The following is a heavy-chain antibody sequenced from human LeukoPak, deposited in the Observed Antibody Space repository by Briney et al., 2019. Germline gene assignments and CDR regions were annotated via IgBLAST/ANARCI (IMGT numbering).Heavy chain of an antibody. V-gene: IGHV1-69*05. J-gene: IGHJ4*02. Sequence: ASVKVSCKASGGTFSSYAISWVRQAPGQGLEWMGRIIPTFGTANYAQKFQGRVTITTDESTSTAYMELSSLRSEDTAVYYCAARGYSYGNNIRDYWGQGTLVTVSS. CDR1: GGTFSSYA. CDR3: AARGYSYGNNIRDY. D-gene: IGHD5-18*01. CDR2: IIPTFGTA.